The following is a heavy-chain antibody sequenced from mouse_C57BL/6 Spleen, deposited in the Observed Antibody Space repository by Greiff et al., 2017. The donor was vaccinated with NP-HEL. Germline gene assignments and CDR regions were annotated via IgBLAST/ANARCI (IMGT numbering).Heavy chain of an antibody. V-gene: IGHV3-6*01. CDR1: GYSFTSGYY. D-gene: IGHD2-4*01. J-gene: IGHJ2*01. CDR3: ARIIYYDYDGGYYFDY. Sequence: EVQLVESGPGLVKPSQSLSLTCSVTGYSFTSGYYWNWIRQPPGNKLEWMGYISYDGSNNYNPSFKNRISITIDTSKNQFFLKLNSVTTEDTATYYCARIIYYDYDGGYYFDYWGQGTTLTVSS. CDR2: ISYDGSN.